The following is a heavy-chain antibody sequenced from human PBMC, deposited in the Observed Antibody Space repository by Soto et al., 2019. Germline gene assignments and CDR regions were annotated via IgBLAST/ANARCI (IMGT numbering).Heavy chain of an antibody. CDR2: SIPIFGTA. V-gene: IGHV1-69*06. J-gene: IGHJ6*02. CDR3: ARDRVRAASTYYYYYGMDV. CDR1: GGTFSSYA. Sequence: QVPLVQSGAEVKKPGSSVKVSCKASGGTFSSYAISWVRQAPGQGLEWMGGSIPIFGTANYAQKFQGRVTITADKSTSTAYMELSSLRSEDTAVYYCARDRVRAASTYYYYYGMDVWGQGTTVTVSS. D-gene: IGHD2-15*01.